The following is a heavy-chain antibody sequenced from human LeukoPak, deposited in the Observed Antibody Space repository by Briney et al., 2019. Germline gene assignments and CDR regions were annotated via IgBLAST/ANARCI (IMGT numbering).Heavy chain of an antibody. CDR2: ISNHDLYI. V-gene: IGHV3-21*01. J-gene: IGHJ4*02. D-gene: IGHD1-14*01. Sequence: GGSLRLSCAASGFDFSRYSMNWVRQAPGKGLEWVSTISNHDLYIYYADSMKGRITISRDNAETTVYLEMNSLRAEATGVYYCTRDGKGGSRVGYYFDYWGQGPLVTVSS. CDR3: TRDGKGGSRVGYYFDY. CDR1: GFDFSRYS.